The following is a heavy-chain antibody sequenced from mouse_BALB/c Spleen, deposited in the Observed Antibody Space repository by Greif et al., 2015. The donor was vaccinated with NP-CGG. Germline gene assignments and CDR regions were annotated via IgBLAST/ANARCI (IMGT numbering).Heavy chain of an antibody. V-gene: IGHV1-9*01. Sequence: QVQLQHSGAELMKPGASVKISCKATGYTFSSYWIEWVKQRPGHGLEWIGEILPGSGSTNYNEKFKGKATFTADTSSNTAYMQLSSLTSEDSAVYYCARSDYRYDVDYWGQGTTLTVSS. J-gene: IGHJ2*01. D-gene: IGHD2-14*01. CDR2: ILPGSGST. CDR3: ARSDYRYDVDY. CDR1: GYTFSSYW.